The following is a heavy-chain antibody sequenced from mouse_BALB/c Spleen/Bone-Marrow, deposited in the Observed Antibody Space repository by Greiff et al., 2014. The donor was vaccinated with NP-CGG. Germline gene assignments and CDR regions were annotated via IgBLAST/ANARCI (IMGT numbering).Heavy chain of an antibody. J-gene: IGHJ1*01. Sequence: VQLVESGPGLVKPSQSLSITCTVSGFSLTTYGIHWVRQSPGKGLEWLGVIWSGGGTDYNAAFISRLIITKDNSKSQVFFKMNSLQTNDTAMYYCARKGYTGYFDVWGAGTTVTVSS. CDR3: ARKGYTGYFDV. V-gene: IGHV2-2*02. CDR1: GFSLTTYG. CDR2: IWSGGGT. D-gene: IGHD2-2*01.